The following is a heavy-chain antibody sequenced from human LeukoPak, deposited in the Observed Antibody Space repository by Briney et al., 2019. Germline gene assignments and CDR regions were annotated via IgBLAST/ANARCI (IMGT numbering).Heavy chain of an antibody. CDR2: IRYDGSNK. Sequence: GGSLRLSCAASGFIFSNYGMHWVRQAPGKGLEWVAFIRYDGSNKYYVDSVKGRFIISRDNSKNTLYLQMNSLRAEDTAVYYCAKDRWDMTTVTPVDYWGQGTLVTVSS. V-gene: IGHV3-30*02. J-gene: IGHJ4*02. CDR1: GFIFSNYG. CDR3: AKDRWDMTTVTPVDY. D-gene: IGHD4-17*01.